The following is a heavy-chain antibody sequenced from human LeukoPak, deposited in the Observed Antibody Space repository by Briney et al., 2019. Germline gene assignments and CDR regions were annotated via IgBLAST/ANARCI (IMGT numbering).Heavy chain of an antibody. CDR2: VFYSGTT. CDR1: GGSISSGSYY. CDR3: ARLDSGDYFFGY. Sequence: PSETLSLTCTVSGGSISSGSYYWGWIRQPPGKGLEWIGTVFYSGTTYYNPSLSRRITICVDTSNNQFPLVLRPGADADTAVYYCARLDSGDYFFGYCGHGTPV. D-gene: IGHD4-17*01. V-gene: IGHV4-39*01. J-gene: IGHJ4*01.